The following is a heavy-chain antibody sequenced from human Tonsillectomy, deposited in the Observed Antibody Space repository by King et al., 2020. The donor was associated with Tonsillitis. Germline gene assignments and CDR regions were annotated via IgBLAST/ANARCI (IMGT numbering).Heavy chain of an antibody. J-gene: IGHJ6*03. CDR1: GFTFSSYA. V-gene: IGHV3-23*04. CDR3: AKSRTSVNYYYYYMDV. CDR2: ISGSGDST. Sequence: VQLVESGGGLVQPGGSLRLSCAASGFTFSSYAMTWVCQAPGKVLEWVSAISGSGDSTYSSDSVKGRVTISRDNSKNTLYLQMNSLRAEETAVYYCAKSRTSVNYYYYYMDVWGKGTTVTVSS. D-gene: IGHD4-17*01.